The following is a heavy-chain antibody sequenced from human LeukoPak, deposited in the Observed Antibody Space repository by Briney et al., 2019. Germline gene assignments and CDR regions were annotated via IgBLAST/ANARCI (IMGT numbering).Heavy chain of an antibody. CDR2: INPSGGST. CDR3: ARDLYDSSGYAYYYYMDV. CDR1: GYTFTSYY. D-gene: IGHD3-22*01. V-gene: IGHV1-46*01. Sequence: ASVKVSCKASGYTFTSYYMHWVRQAPGQGLEWMGIINPSGGSTSYAQEFQGRVTMTRDTSISTAYMELSRLRSDDTAVYYCARDLYDSSGYAYYYYMDVWGKGTTVTVSS. J-gene: IGHJ6*03.